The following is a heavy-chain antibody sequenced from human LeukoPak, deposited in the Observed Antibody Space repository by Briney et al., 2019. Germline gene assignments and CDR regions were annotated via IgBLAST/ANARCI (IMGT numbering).Heavy chain of an antibody. V-gene: IGHV4-4*07. CDR3: ARAPSGCGGTCAFDY. CDR2: IYTDGST. CDR1: GGSTSNSF. Sequence: SETLSLTCTVSGGSTSNSFWSWIRQPAGKGLEWIGRIYTDGSTNSNPSLRSRLTMSLDTSKNQFSLQLTYVTAADTAVYFCARAPSGCGGTCAFDYWGQGTLVTVSS. J-gene: IGHJ4*02. D-gene: IGHD2-15*01.